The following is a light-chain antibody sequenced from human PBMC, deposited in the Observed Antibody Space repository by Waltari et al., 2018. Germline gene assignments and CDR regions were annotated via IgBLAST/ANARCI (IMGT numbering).Light chain of an antibody. Sequence: QSALTQPPSVSGSPGQSVTISCTGTSGDVGSYNLFSWYQPPPGPPPQLLIYEVTSRPPGVPDRCPGSKSGNTASLTISGLQAEDEADYYCTLYTTTSTWVFGGGTRLTVL. V-gene: IGLV2-18*01. CDR1: SGDVGSYNL. J-gene: IGLJ3*02. CDR2: EVT. CDR3: TLYTTTSTWV.